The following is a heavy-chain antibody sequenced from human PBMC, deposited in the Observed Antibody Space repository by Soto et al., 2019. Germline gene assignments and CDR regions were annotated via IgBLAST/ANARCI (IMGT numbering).Heavy chain of an antibody. V-gene: IGHV3-74*01. CDR2: INSDGSST. CDR3: AREGQITRIVVPYAFDI. D-gene: IGHD3-22*01. Sequence: EVQLVESGGGLVQPGGSLRLSCAASGFTFSSYWMHWVRQAPGKGLVWVSRINSDGSSTSYADSVKGRFTISRDNAKNTLYLQMNSLRAEDTAVYYCAREGQITRIVVPYAFDIWGQGTMVTVSS. CDR1: GFTFSSYW. J-gene: IGHJ3*02.